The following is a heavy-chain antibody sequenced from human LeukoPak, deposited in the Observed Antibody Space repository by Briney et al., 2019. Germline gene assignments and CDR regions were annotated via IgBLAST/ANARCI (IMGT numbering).Heavy chain of an antibody. V-gene: IGHV4-38-2*02. CDR2: LYHSGST. D-gene: IGHD1-26*01. CDR1: GYSISSGYY. Sequence: SETLSLTCTVSGYSISSGYYWGWIRQPPGKGLEWFGSLYHSGSTNYNPSLKSRVTMSVDTSKNQFSLKLSSVTAADTAVYYCARVVLGYYYYMDVWGKGTTVTISS. CDR3: ARVVLGYYYYMDV. J-gene: IGHJ6*03.